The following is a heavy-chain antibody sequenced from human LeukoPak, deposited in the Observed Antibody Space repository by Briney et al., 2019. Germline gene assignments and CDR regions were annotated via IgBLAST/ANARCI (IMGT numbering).Heavy chain of an antibody. Sequence: SETLSLTCTASGGSISSYSLSWIRQPPGKGLEWIGYIYYSGSTNYNPSPKSRVTISVDTSKNQFSLKLSSVTAADTAVYYCARRDYGDLFDYWGQGTLVTVSS. CDR3: ARRDYGDLFDY. V-gene: IGHV4-59*01. CDR2: IYYSGST. CDR1: GGSISSYS. J-gene: IGHJ4*02. D-gene: IGHD4-17*01.